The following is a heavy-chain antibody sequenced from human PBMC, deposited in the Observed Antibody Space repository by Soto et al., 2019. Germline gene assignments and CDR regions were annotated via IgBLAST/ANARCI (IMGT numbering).Heavy chain of an antibody. D-gene: IGHD5-12*01. CDR2: ISYDGSNK. CDR3: AKDETGDSYEPSYFDY. V-gene: IGHV3-30*18. CDR1: GFTFSSYG. J-gene: IGHJ4*02. Sequence: GGSLRLSCAASGFTFSSYGMHWVRQAPGKGLEWVAFISYDGSNKYYADSVKGRFTISRDNSKHTLNLQMSSLTAEDTALYYSAKDETGDSYEPSYFDYWGQVTLVTVSS.